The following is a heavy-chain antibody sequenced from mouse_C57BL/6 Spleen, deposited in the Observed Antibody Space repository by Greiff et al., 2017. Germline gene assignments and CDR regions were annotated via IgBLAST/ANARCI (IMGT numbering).Heavy chain of an antibody. D-gene: IGHD1-1*01. J-gene: IGHJ4*01. CDR2: ISSGSSTI. CDR3: ESAYYDSSYDYYGMDY. V-gene: IGHV5-17*01. Sequence: EVKVVESGGGLVKPGGSLKLSCAASGFTFSDYGMNWVRQAPEKGLEWVAYISSGSSTIYYADTVKGRFTISRDTAKNTLFLQMTSLRSEDTAMYYCESAYYDSSYDYYGMDYWGQGTSVTVSS. CDR1: GFTFSDYG.